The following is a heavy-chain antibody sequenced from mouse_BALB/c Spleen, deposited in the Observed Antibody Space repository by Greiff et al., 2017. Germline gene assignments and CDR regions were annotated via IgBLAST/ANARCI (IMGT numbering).Heavy chain of an antibody. D-gene: IGHD2-4*01. CDR2: ISDGGSYT. CDR1: GFTFSDYY. V-gene: IGHV5-4*02. Sequence: EVQGVESGGGLVKPGGSLKLSCAASGFTFSDYYMYWVRQTPEKRLEWVATISDGGSYTYYPDSVKGRFTISRDNAKNNLYLQMSSLKSEDTAMYYCARNGYDYDEAWFAYWGQGTLVTVSA. CDR3: ARNGYDYDEAWFAY. J-gene: IGHJ3*01.